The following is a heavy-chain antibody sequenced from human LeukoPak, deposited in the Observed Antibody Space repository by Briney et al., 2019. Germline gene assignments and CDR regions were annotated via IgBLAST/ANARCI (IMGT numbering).Heavy chain of an antibody. CDR3: SRNIHCDY. Sequence: GGSLRLSCAASGLTFSSYAMSWVRQAPGKGLEWVSGISGNGGGTYYADSVKGRFTISRDNSKNTLYLQMNSLRAEDTAIYYCSRNIHCDYWGQGTQVTVSS. CDR1: GLTFSSYA. D-gene: IGHD2-2*02. J-gene: IGHJ4*02. CDR2: ISGNGGGT. V-gene: IGHV3-23*01.